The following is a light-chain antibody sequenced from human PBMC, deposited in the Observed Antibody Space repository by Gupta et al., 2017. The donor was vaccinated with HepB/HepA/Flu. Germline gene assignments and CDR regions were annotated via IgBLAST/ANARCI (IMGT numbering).Light chain of an antibody. CDR3: QQRSNWPPIFT. CDR2: DAS. V-gene: IGKV3-11*01. J-gene: IGKJ3*01. Sequence: ELVLTQSPATLSLSPGERATLSCRASQSVSSYIAWYQQKPGQAPRLLIYDASNRATGIPARFSGSGSGTDFTLTISSLEPEDVAVYYCQQRSNWPPIFTFGPGTKVDIK. CDR1: QSVSSY.